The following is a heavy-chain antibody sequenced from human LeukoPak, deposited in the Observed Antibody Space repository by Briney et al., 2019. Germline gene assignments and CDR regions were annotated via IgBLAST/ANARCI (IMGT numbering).Heavy chain of an antibody. Sequence: GGSLRLSCAASGFTVSSKSMSWVRQAPGKGLEWVSVIYSGGSTYYADSVKGRFTISRDNSKNTLYLQMNSLRAEDTAVYYCARGYSSSWYDYYYYGMDVWGQGTTVTVSS. D-gene: IGHD6-13*01. CDR2: IYSGGST. CDR3: ARGYSSSWYDYYYYGMDV. J-gene: IGHJ6*02. CDR1: GFTVSSKS. V-gene: IGHV3-53*01.